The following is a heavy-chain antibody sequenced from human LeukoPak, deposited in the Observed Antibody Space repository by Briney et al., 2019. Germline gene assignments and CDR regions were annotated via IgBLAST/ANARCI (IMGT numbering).Heavy chain of an antibody. Sequence: RASVRVSCKTSGYTFSNFGLSWLRQAPGQGLEWMGWVSTRTVDAIYAQHLQGRVTMTTDTSTSTAYMELRSLRSDDTAVYYCASLKNSYDSSGYLVTDAFDIWGQGTMVTVSS. CDR1: GYTFSNFG. J-gene: IGHJ3*02. D-gene: IGHD3-22*01. V-gene: IGHV1-18*01. CDR2: VSTRTVDA. CDR3: ASLKNSYDSSGYLVTDAFDI.